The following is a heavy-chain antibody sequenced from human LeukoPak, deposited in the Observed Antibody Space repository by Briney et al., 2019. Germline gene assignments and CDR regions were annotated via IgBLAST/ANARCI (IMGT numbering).Heavy chain of an antibody. D-gene: IGHD3-22*01. V-gene: IGHV3-23*01. CDR2: ISGSGGGT. CDR1: GITVSSYG. J-gene: IGHJ4*02. CDR3: AKRGVVIRVILVGFHKEAYYFDS. Sequence: PGGSLRLSCAVSGITVSSYGMSWVRQAPGKGLEWVAGISGSGGGTNYADSMKGRFTISRDNFKNTLYLQMNSLRAEDTAVYFCAKRGVVIRVILVGFHKEAYYFDSWGQGALVTVSS.